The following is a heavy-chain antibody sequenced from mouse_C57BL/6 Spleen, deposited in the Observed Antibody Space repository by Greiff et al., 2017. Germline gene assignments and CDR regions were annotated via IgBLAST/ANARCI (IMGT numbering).Heavy chain of an antibody. D-gene: IGHD1-1*01. CDR1: GYTFTSYW. V-gene: IGHV1-72*01. CDR2: IGPNSGGT. J-gene: IGHJ3*01. CDR3: ARGLTTVVARDSFAY. Sequence: QVQLQQPGAELVKPGASVKLSCKASGYTFTSYWMHWVKQRPGRGLEWIGRIGPNSGGTKYNEKFKSKATLTVDKPSSTAYMQLSSLTSEDSAVYYCARGLTTVVARDSFAYWGQGTLVTVSA.